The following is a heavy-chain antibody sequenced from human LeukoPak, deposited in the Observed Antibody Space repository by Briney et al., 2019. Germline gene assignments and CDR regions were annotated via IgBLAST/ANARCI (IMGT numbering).Heavy chain of an antibody. Sequence: SEALSLTCTVSGGSISSYYWSRIRQPPGKGLEWIGYIYYSGSTNYNPSLKSRVTISVDTSKNQFSLKLSSVTAADTAVYYCARATSSGYLFHYWGQGTLVTVSS. CDR3: ARATSSGYLFHY. CDR1: GGSISSYY. V-gene: IGHV4-59*01. D-gene: IGHD3-10*01. J-gene: IGHJ4*02. CDR2: IYYSGST.